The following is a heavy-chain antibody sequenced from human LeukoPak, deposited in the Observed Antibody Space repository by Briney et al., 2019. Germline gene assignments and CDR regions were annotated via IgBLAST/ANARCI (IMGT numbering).Heavy chain of an antibody. D-gene: IGHD6-19*01. J-gene: IGHJ4*02. V-gene: IGHV3-23*01. Sequence: GGSLRLSCAASGFTFSFYAMSWVRQAPGRGPEWVTGIRASGGETYYADSVKGRFTISRDHSKNTAFLQMDSLRAEDTAVYYCAKTTAGNSSGRYPGWPVDYWGQGTLVTVSS. CDR2: IRASGGET. CDR3: AKTTAGNSSGRYPGWPVDY. CDR1: GFTFSFYA.